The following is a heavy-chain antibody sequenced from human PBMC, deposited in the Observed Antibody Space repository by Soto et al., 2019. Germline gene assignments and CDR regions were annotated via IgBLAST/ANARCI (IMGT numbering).Heavy chain of an antibody. V-gene: IGHV1-46*01. J-gene: IGHJ4*02. Sequence: QVQLVQSGAEVKKPGASVKVSCRTSGYTFTHYYIHWVRQAPGQGLEWLGIINPASGSTNYAQDXXXXXXXXXXXXXXTVYMELSGLRAEDTAIFYCARDLAAGDHWGQGTLVTVSS. CDR1: GYTFTHYY. CDR2: INPASGST. CDR3: ARDLAAGDH. D-gene: IGHD6-13*01.